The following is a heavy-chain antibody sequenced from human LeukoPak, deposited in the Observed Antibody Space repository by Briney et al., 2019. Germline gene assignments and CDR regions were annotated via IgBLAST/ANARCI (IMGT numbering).Heavy chain of an antibody. J-gene: IGHJ4*02. CDR1: GFTFNNHG. CDR3: ARDLMGIAYRGAFYY. D-gene: IGHD6-13*01. Sequence: GGSLRLSCAASGFTFNNHGMSWVRQAPGKGLEWVSGINWNGGRTDYADSVKGRFTISRDNAKNSLYLQMNSLRAEDTAVYYCARDLMGIAYRGAFYYWGQGTLVTVSS. CDR2: INWNGGRT. V-gene: IGHV3-20*04.